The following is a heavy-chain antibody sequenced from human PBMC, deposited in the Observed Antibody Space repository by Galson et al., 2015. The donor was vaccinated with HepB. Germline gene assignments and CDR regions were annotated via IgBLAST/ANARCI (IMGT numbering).Heavy chain of an antibody. V-gene: IGHV3-7*03. CDR1: GFTFSSYW. D-gene: IGHD3-3*02. J-gene: IGHJ3*02. CDR3: ARKTKGEHFWSGYDAFDI. Sequence: SLRLSCAASGFTFSSYWMSWVRQAPGKGLEWVANIKQDGSEKYYVDSVKGRFTISRDNAKNSLYLQMNSLRAEDTAVYYCARKTKGEHFWSGYDAFDIWGQGTMVTVSS. CDR2: IKQDGSEK.